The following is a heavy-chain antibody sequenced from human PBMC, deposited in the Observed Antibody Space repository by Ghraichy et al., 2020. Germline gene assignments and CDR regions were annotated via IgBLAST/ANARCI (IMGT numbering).Heavy chain of an antibody. CDR1: GYSISSGYY. D-gene: IGHD3-22*01. V-gene: IGHV4-38-2*02. J-gene: IGHJ3*02. Sequence: SQTLSLTCTVSGYSISSGYYWGWIRQPPGKGLEWIGSIYHSGSTYYNPSLKSRVTISVDTSKNQFSLKLSSVTAADTAVYYCARVDYYDSSGHLDAFDIWGQGTMVTVSS. CDR2: IYHSGST. CDR3: ARVDYYDSSGHLDAFDI.